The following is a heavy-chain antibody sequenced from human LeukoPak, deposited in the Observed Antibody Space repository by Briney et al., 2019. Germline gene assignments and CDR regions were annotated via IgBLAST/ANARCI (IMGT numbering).Heavy chain of an antibody. D-gene: IGHD3-22*01. CDR2: IYYSGST. CDR3: ATGKVAYYYDSSGYYPPGY. CDR1: GGSISSYY. J-gene: IGHJ4*02. Sequence: SETLSLTCTVSGGSISSYYWSWIRQPPGKGLEWIGYIYYSGSTNYNPSLKSRVTISVDTSKNQFSLKLSSVTAADTAVYYCATGKVAYYYDSSGYYPPGYWGQGTLVTVSS. V-gene: IGHV4-59*12.